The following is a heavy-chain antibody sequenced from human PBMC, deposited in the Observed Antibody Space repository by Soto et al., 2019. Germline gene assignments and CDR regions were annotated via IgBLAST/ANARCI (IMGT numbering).Heavy chain of an antibody. J-gene: IGHJ6*03. D-gene: IGHD3-9*01. CDR2: IYYSGST. CDR1: GGSISSYY. V-gene: IGHV4-59*08. CDR3: ARHALYYDILTGYSPNYYYYMDV. Sequence: SETLSLTCTVSGGSISSYYWSWIRQPPGKGLEWIGYIYYSGSTNYNPSLKSRVTISVDTSKNQFSLKLSSVTAADTAVYYCARHALYYDILTGYSPNYYYYMDVWGKGTTVTVSS.